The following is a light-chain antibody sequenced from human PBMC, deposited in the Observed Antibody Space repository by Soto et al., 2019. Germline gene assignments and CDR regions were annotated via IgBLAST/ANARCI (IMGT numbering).Light chain of an antibody. Sequence: DIQLNQSLSFLSASVGASLPITSRASQAISSYLAWYQQKQGKPTKLLIYGASTLQSDVPSRFSGSGSGTEFTLTVSSLQAEDSATYYCKQFNDYPLTFGGGNKVDI. CDR1: QAISSY. CDR2: GAS. V-gene: IGKV1-9*01. J-gene: IGKJ4*01. CDR3: KQFNDYPLT.